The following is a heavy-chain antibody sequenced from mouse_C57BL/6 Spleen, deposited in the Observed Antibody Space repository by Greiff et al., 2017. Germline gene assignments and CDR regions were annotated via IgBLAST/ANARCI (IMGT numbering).Heavy chain of an antibody. D-gene: IGHD2-12*01. CDR1: GYTFTDYE. CDR3: TRQQSYSPFAY. Sequence: VQLQQSGAELVRPGASVTLSCKASGYTFTDYEMHWVKQTPVHGLEWIGAIDPETGGTAYNQKFKGKAILTADKSSSTAYMVRRSLTSEDSAVYYCTRQQSYSPFAYWGQGTLVTVSA. J-gene: IGHJ3*01. V-gene: IGHV1-15*01. CDR2: IDPETGGT.